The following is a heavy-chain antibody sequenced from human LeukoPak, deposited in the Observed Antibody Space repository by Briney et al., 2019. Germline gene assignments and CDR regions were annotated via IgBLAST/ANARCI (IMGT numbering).Heavy chain of an antibody. CDR1: GVSISSYY. CDR2: IYYSGST. V-gene: IGHV4-59*12. J-gene: IGHJ3*02. Sequence: SETLSFTCTVSGVSISSYYWSWIRQPPGQGLEWIGYIYYSGSTNYNPSLKSRVTISVDTSKNQFSLKLSSVTAADTAVYYCARPYSGSYYRSANAFDIWGQGTMVTVSS. CDR3: ARPYSGSYYRSANAFDI. D-gene: IGHD1-26*01.